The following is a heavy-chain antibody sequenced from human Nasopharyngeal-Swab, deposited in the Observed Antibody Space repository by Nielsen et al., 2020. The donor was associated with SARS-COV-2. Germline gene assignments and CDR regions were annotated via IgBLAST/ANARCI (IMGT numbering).Heavy chain of an antibody. V-gene: IGHV3-23*01. CDR2: ISSSGSTT. CDR3: AKDLVVVITPNGMDV. J-gene: IGHJ6*02. D-gene: IGHD3-22*01. Sequence: WIRQPPGKGLEWVSYISSSGSTTYYADSVKGRFTISRDNSKNTLYLQMNSLRAEDTAVYYCAKDLVVVITPNGMDVWGQGTTVTVSS.